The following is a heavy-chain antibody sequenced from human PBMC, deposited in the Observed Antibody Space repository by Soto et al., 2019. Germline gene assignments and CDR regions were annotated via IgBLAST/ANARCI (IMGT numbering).Heavy chain of an antibody. CDR2: IYYSGST. CDR3: ARHGRGYSHVSLDY. V-gene: IGHV4-59*08. J-gene: IGHJ4*02. Sequence: SETLSLTCTVSGGSISSYYWSWIRQPPGKGLEWIGYIYYSGSTNYNPSLKSRVTISVDTSKNQFSLKLSSVTAADTAVYYCARHGRGYSHVSLDYWGQGTLVTV. D-gene: IGHD5-18*01. CDR1: GGSISSYY.